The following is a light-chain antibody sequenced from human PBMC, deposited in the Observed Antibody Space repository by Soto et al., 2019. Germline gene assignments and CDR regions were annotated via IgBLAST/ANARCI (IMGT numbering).Light chain of an antibody. CDR3: QQRRNWPPIT. Sequence: EIVLTQSPATLSLSPGERATLSCRASQSVYSSYLAWYQQKPGQAPRLLIYGASSRATGIPDTFSGSGSGTEFTLTISSLQSEDFAVYYCQQRRNWPPITFGQGTRLEIK. J-gene: IGKJ5*01. CDR2: GAS. V-gene: IGKV3D-20*02. CDR1: QSVYSSY.